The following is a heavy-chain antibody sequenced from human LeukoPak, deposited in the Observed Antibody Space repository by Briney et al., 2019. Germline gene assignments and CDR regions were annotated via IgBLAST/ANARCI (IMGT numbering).Heavy chain of an antibody. CDR1: GGSFSGFY. J-gene: IGHJ4*02. CDR2: INQSGST. CDR3: ARRARNPRNGSYFDY. Sequence: KPSETLSLTCAVEGGSFSGFYWTWVRQPPGKGLEWIGEINQSGSTNYNSSLKSRVTVSLDTSKNHFSLNLGSVTAADTAVYYCARRARNPRNGSYFDYWGQGTLVTVSS. D-gene: IGHD6-6*01. V-gene: IGHV4-34*01.